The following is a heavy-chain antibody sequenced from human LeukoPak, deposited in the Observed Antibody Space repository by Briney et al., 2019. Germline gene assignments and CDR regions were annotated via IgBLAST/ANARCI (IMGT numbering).Heavy chain of an antibody. CDR2: IYYSGST. V-gene: IGHV4-59*01. Sequence: PSETLSLTCTVSGGSISSYYWSWIRQPPGKGPEWIGYIYYSGSTNYNPSLKSRVTISVDTSKNQFSLKLSSVSAADTAVYYCARRDYYDSSGYHRDAFDIWGQGTMVTVSS. CDR3: ARRDYYDSSGYHRDAFDI. J-gene: IGHJ3*02. D-gene: IGHD3-22*01. CDR1: GGSISSYY.